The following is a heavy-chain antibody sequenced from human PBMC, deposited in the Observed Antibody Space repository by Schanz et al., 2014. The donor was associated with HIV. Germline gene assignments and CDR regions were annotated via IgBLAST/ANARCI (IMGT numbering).Heavy chain of an antibody. D-gene: IGHD6-13*01. CDR1: GGSSIGNY. CDR2: INQSGST. CDR3: ARAKWPPRSRHFDF. Sequence: QVQLQQWGAGLLKPSETLSLTCAIYGGSSIGNYWSWIRQSPGKGLEWIGNINQSGSTTYNPSLKSRVPMSIDPSEPQFFLELTSVTAADTAVYYCARAKWPPRSRHFDFWGQGNLVTVSS. V-gene: IGHV4-34*01. J-gene: IGHJ4*02.